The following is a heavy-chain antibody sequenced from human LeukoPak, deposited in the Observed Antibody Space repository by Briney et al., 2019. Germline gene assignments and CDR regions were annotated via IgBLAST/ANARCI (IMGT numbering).Heavy chain of an antibody. CDR3: ARDPRGSYYYYGMDV. CDR1: GGSLSSYY. J-gene: IGHJ6*02. Sequence: PSETLSLTCTVSGGSLSSYYWSWLRQPPGKGLEWIGYIYYSGSTNYHPTLKSRVTISVDTSKNQFSLKTSSVTAADTAVYYCARDPRGSYYYYGMDVWGQGTTVTVSS. CDR2: IYYSGST. V-gene: IGHV4-59*01.